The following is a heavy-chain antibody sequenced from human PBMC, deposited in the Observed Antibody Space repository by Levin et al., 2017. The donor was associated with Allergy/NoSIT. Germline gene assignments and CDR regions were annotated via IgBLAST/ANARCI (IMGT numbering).Heavy chain of an antibody. J-gene: IGHJ4*02. CDR1: GYTFTSYG. CDR2: ISAYNGNK. CDR3: ERTSYSSRWYFGLQKYFFDY. D-gene: IGHD6-13*01. Sequence: ASVKVSCKASGYTFTSYGITWVRQAPGQGLEWMGWISAYNGNKNYAQNLQGRVIMTTDTSTNTAYMELRSLRSDDTAVYYCERTSYSSRWYFGLQKYFFDYWGQGTLVTVSS. V-gene: IGHV1-18*01.